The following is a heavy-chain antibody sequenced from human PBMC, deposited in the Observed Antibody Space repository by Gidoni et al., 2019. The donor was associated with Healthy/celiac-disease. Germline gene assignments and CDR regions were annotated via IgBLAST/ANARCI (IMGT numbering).Heavy chain of an antibody. V-gene: IGHV4-59*01. CDR3: AREGRTRSLDY. Sequence: QVQLQESGPGLVKPSETLSLTCTVSGCSISSYYWSWIRQPPGKGLEWIGYIYYSGSTNYNPSLKSRVTISVDTSKNQFSLKLSSVTAADTAVYYCAREGRTRSLDYWGQGTLVTVSS. CDR1: GCSISSYY. J-gene: IGHJ4*02. CDR2: IYYSGST. D-gene: IGHD3-10*01.